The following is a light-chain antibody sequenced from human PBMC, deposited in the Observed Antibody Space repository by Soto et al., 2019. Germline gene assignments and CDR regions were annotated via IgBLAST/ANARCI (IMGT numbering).Light chain of an antibody. J-gene: IGLJ2*01. CDR2: FGS. CDR3: AAWDDSLNGVV. Sequence: QSVLTQPPSASGTPGLRVTISCSGSSSNIGSNTVNWYQQLPGTAPKLLIFFGSHRPSGVPDRFSGSKSGSSASLAISGLQSEDEADYYCAAWDDSLNGVVFGGGTKLTVL. V-gene: IGLV1-44*01. CDR1: SSNIGSNT.